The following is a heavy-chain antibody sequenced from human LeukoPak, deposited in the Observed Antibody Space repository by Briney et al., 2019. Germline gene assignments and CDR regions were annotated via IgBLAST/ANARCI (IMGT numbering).Heavy chain of an antibody. D-gene: IGHD2-15*01. CDR3: ARDKRGSRYFQH. CDR1: GASISSYS. J-gene: IGHJ1*01. CDR2: IDGGST. Sequence: SETLSLTCTVSGASISSYSWSWIRQPPGNVMEWIGYIDGGSTNSNPSLKGRVTISVDTSKNQFSLKLSSVTAADTAVYYCARDKRGSRYFQHWGQGTLVTVSS. V-gene: IGHV4-59*12.